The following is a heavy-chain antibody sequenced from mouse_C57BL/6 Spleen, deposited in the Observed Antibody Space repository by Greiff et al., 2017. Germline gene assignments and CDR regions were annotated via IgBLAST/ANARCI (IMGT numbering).Heavy chain of an antibody. J-gene: IGHJ1*03. D-gene: IGHD2-12*01. CDR3: ARREDKKAYSRYFDG. Sequence: VQLKESGAELVKPGASVKLSCKASGYTFTEYTIHWVKQRSGQGLEWIGWFYPGSGSIKYNEKFKGKATLTADKSSSTVYMELSSLTSEDSAVYFCARREDKKAYSRYFDGWGKGTTVTVSS. CDR1: GYTFTEYT. CDR2: FYPGSGSI. V-gene: IGHV1-62-2*01.